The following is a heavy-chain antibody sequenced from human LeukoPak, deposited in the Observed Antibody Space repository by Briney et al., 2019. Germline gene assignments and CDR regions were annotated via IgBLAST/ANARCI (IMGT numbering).Heavy chain of an antibody. CDR1: GGSFSGYY. V-gene: IGHV4-34*01. CDR2: INHSGST. J-gene: IGHJ6*03. Sequence: PETLSLTCAVYGGSFSGYYWSWIRQPPGKGLEWIGEINHSGSTNYNPSLKSRVTISVDTSKNQFSLKLSSVTAADTAVYYCARGRGYYHYYYMDVWGKGTTVTVSS. D-gene: IGHD3-3*01. CDR3: ARGRGYYHYYYMDV.